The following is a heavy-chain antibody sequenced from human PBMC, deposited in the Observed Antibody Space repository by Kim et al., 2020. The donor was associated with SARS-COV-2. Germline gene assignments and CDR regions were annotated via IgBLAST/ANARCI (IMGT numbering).Heavy chain of an antibody. CDR2: ISGHDGGT. V-gene: IGHV1-18*01. CDR3: VRGGYFDNNGLYPGDF. J-gene: IGHJ4*02. CDR1: GYTFVNYG. D-gene: IGHD3-9*01. Sequence: ASVKVSCKTSGYTFVNYGLAWVRQAPGQGPEWMGWISGHDGGTHYAQQLQGRVTLTQDTSTATAYLELRSLRSDDTAIYYCVRGGYFDNNGLYPGDFWGQGTLVTVSS.